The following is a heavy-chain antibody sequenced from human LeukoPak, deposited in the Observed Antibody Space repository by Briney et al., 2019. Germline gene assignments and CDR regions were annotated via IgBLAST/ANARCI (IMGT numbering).Heavy chain of an antibody. J-gene: IGHJ4*02. V-gene: IGHV4-59*01. CDR1: GGSISSYY. CDR3: ARGGYGDYVIPLGFDY. D-gene: IGHD4-17*01. CDR2: IYYSGST. Sequence: PSETLSLTCTVSGGSISSYYWSWIRQPPGKGLEWIGYIYYSGSTNYNPSLKSRVTISVDTSKNQFSLKLSSVTAADTAVYHCARGGYGDYVIPLGFDYWGQGTLVTVSS.